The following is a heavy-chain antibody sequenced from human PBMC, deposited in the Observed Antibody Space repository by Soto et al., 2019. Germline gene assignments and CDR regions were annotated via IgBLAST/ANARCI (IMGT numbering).Heavy chain of an antibody. J-gene: IGHJ5*02. CDR2: INHSGST. CDR3: ARGGGRIAAAVVRWFDP. V-gene: IGHV4-34*01. D-gene: IGHD6-25*01. Sequence: SETLSLTCAVYGGSISGYYWSWIRQPPGKGLEWIGEINHSGSTNYNPSLKSRVTISVDTSKSQFSLKLSSVTAADTAVYYCARGGGRIAAAVVRWFDPWRQGTLVTVSS. CDR1: GGSISGYY.